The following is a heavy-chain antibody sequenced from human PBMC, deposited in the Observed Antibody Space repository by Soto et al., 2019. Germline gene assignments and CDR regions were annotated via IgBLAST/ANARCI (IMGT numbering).Heavy chain of an antibody. CDR1: GFTFSSHA. J-gene: IGHJ4*02. Sequence: GGSLRLSCAASGFTFSSHAMSWVRQAPGRGLEWVSAVSGSGGSTYYADSVKGRLTISRDNSKNTLYLQMNSLRAEDTAVYYCAKCNEGYNYGSLDYWGQGTLVTVSS. D-gene: IGHD1-1*01. CDR2: VSGSGGST. V-gene: IGHV3-23*01. CDR3: AKCNEGYNYGSLDY.